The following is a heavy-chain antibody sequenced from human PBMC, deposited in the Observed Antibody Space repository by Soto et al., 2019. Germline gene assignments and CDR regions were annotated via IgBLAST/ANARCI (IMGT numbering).Heavy chain of an antibody. J-gene: IGHJ4*02. Sequence: GGSLSLSCAASGFTFSSYAMSWVRQAPGKGLEWVSAISGSGGSTYYADSVKGRFTISRDNSKNTLYLQMNSLRAEDTAVYYCAKDRKSHYDFWSGYPQYFDYWGQGTLVTVSS. D-gene: IGHD3-3*01. V-gene: IGHV3-23*01. CDR2: ISGSGGST. CDR1: GFTFSSYA. CDR3: AKDRKSHYDFWSGYPQYFDY.